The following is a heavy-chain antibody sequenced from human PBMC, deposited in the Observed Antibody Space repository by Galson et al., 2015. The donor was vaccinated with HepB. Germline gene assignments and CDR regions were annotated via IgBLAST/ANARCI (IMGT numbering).Heavy chain of an antibody. CDR3: ARTATVVTPYWYFDL. Sequence: ETLSLTCTVSGGSISSYYWSWIRQPPGKGLEWIGYIYYSGSTNYNPSLKSRVTISVDTSKNQFSLKLSSVTAADTAVYYCARTATVVTPYWYFDLWGRGTLITVSS. CDR1: GGSISSYY. D-gene: IGHD4-23*01. V-gene: IGHV4-59*08. CDR2: IYYSGST. J-gene: IGHJ2*01.